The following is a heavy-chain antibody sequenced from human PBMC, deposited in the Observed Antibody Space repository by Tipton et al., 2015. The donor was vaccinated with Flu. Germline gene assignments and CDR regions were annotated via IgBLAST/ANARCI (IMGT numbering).Heavy chain of an antibody. CDR2: IYYSGST. J-gene: IGHJ4*02. CDR3: ARVAHNWNYSIDY. D-gene: IGHD1-7*01. Sequence: TLSLTCTVSGGSISSYYWSWIRQPPGKGLEWISYIYYSGSTNYNSSLKSRVSISVDTSKNQFSLKLSSVTAADTAVYYCARVAHNWNYSIDYWGQGTLVTVSS. V-gene: IGHV4-59*01. CDR1: GGSISSYY.